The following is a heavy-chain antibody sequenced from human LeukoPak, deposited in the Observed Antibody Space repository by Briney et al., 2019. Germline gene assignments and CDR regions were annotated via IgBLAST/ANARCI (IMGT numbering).Heavy chain of an antibody. CDR3: ARDRKVRGARGNWFDP. D-gene: IGHD3-10*01. V-gene: IGHV1-2*02. Sequence: ASVKVSCKASGGTFSSYAISWVRQAPRQGLEWMGWINPNSGGTNYAQKFQGRVTMTRDTSISTAYMELSRLRSDDTAVYYCARDRKVRGARGNWFDPWGQGTLVTVSS. J-gene: IGHJ5*02. CDR1: GGTFSSYA. CDR2: INPNSGGT.